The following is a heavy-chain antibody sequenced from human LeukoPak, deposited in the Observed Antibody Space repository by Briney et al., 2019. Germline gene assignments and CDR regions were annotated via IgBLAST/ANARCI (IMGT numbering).Heavy chain of an antibody. D-gene: IGHD6-13*01. CDR1: GYSFTTHW. J-gene: IGHJ5*02. CDR2: IYPDDSNT. Sequence: GESLKISCKGSGYSFTTHWIGWVRQMPGKGLEWMGIIYPDDSNTRYSPSFQGQVTLSADKSINTAYLQWSSLRASDTAMYYCVRRSRSAPGPRQQQSKCWFDPWGQGTLVTVSS. V-gene: IGHV5-51*01. CDR3: VRRSRSAPGPRQQQSKCWFDP.